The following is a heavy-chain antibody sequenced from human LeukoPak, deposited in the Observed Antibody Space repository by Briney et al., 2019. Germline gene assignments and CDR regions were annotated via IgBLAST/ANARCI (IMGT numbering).Heavy chain of an antibody. Sequence: GGSLRLSCAASGFTFSSYEMNWVRQAPGKGLEWVSYISSSGSIIYYADSVKGRFTISRDNAKNSLYLQMNSLRAEDTAVYYCARAGDILTGSFDYWGQGTLVTVSS. V-gene: IGHV3-48*03. J-gene: IGHJ4*02. CDR1: GFTFSSYE. CDR2: ISSSGSII. D-gene: IGHD3-9*01. CDR3: ARAGDILTGSFDY.